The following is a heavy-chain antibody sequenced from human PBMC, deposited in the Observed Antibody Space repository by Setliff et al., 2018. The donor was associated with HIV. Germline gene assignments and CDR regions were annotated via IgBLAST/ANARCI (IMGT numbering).Heavy chain of an antibody. Sequence: SETLSLTCTVSGGSIRTGAYYWGWIRQLPGKGLEWIGSIYYDGRTFYKPSLKSRLTISVDTSKNQFSLSLNSVTAADTAVYFCARGGAVSADFDSWGQGTLVTVSS. V-gene: IGHV4-39*07. CDR2: IYYDGRT. J-gene: IGHJ5*01. D-gene: IGHD3-16*01. CDR1: GGSIRTGAYY. CDR3: ARGGAVSADFDS.